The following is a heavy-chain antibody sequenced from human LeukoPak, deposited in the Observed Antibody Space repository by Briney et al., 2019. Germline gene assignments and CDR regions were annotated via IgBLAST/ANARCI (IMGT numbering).Heavy chain of an antibody. CDR1: GFTFSSYA. J-gene: IGHJ4*02. V-gene: IGHV3-23*01. CDR3: AKGRSGSYAYDY. D-gene: IGHD1-26*01. CDR2: ISGSGGST. Sequence: GGSLRLSCAASGFTFSSYAMSWVRQAPGKGLEWVSAISGSGGSTYYADSAKGRFTISGDSSKNTLYLQMNSLRAEDTAVYYCAKGRSGSYAYDYRGQGTLVTVSS.